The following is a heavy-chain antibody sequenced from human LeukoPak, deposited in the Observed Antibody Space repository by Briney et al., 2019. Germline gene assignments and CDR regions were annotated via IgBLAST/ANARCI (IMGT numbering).Heavy chain of an antibody. CDR1: GFPFSSYG. V-gene: IGHV3-23*01. CDR3: AELGITMIGGV. CDR2: ISGSGGTT. J-gene: IGHJ6*04. Sequence: GGTLRLSCAASGFPFSSYGMNWVRQAPGKGLEWVLAISGSGGTTDYADSVKGRFTISRDNAKNSLYLQMNSLRAEDTAVYYCAELGITMIGGVWGKGTTVTISS. D-gene: IGHD3-10*02.